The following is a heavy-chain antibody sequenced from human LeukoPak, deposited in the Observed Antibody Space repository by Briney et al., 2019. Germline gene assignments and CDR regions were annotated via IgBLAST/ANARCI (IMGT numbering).Heavy chain of an antibody. Sequence: KPGGSLRLSCAASGFTFSDYYMSWIRRAPGKGLEWVSYLSSSSTYTNYADSVKDRFTISRDNAKNSLYLQMNRLRAEDTAVYYCARGSGSSAFDIWGQGTMVTVSS. CDR2: LSSSSTYT. D-gene: IGHD3-10*01. J-gene: IGHJ3*02. V-gene: IGHV3-11*05. CDR1: GFTFSDYY. CDR3: ARGSGSSAFDI.